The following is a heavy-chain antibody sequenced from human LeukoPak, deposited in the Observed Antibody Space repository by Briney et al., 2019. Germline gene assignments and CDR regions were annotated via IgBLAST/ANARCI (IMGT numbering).Heavy chain of an antibody. V-gene: IGHV4-59*01. D-gene: IGHD3-9*01. CDR2: IYYSGGT. CDR3: ARAGSHYDILTGYYPGYYFDY. Sequence: PSETLSLTCTVSGGSISSYYWSWIRQPPGKGLEWIGYIYYSGGTNYNPSLKSRVTISVDTSKNQFSLKLSSVTAADTAVYYCARAGSHYDILTGYYPGYYFDYWGQGTLVTVSS. J-gene: IGHJ4*02. CDR1: GGSISSYY.